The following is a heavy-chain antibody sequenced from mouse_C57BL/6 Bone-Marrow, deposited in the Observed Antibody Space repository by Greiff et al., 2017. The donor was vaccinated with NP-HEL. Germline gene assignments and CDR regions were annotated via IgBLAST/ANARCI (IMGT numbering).Heavy chain of an antibody. CDR1: GYTFTSYG. D-gene: IGHD2-1*01. J-gene: IGHJ3*01. CDR3: AREGYYGNYVVCAY. CDR2: IYPRSGNT. V-gene: IGHV1-81*01. Sequence: QVQLQQSGAELARPGASVKLSCKASGYTFTSYGISWVKQRTGQGLEWIGEIYPRSGNTYYNEKFKGKATLTADKSSSTAYKELRRLTSEDSAVYFCAREGYYGNYVVCAYWGQGTLVTVSA.